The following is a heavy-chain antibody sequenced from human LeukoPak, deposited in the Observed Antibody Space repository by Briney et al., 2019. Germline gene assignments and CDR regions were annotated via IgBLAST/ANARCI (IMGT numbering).Heavy chain of an antibody. Sequence: ASVKVSCKTPEYFFIDHYINWVRQAPGQGLEWMGWINPNSGGINYAQKFQGRVTMTRDTSISTVYMELSRLRSDDTAVYYCARSAGNYYYYYGMDVWGQGTTVTVSS. CDR1: EYFFIDHY. D-gene: IGHD6-25*01. CDR2: INPNSGGI. CDR3: ARSAGNYYYYYGMDV. J-gene: IGHJ6*02. V-gene: IGHV1-2*02.